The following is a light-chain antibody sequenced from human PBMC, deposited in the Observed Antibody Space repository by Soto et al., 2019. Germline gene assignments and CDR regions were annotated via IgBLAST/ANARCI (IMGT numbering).Light chain of an antibody. CDR2: EVS. CDR1: SSDVGGYNY. CDR3: SSHAGSNPFYV. V-gene: IGLV2-14*01. J-gene: IGLJ1*01. Sequence: QSVLTQPASVSGSPGQSITISCTGTSSDVGGYNYVSWYQQHPGKAPKLIIHEVSNRPSGVSNRFSGSKSGNTASLTISGLQAEDEADYYCSSHAGSNPFYVFGSGTKVTVL.